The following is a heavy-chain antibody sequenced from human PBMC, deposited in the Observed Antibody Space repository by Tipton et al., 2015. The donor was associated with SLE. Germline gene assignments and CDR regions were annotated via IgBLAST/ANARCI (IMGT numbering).Heavy chain of an antibody. CDR2: INHSGST. CDR3: ARAARGNDY. D-gene: IGHD6-6*01. V-gene: IGHV4-34*01. J-gene: IGHJ4*02. Sequence: TLSLTCAVYGGSFSGYYWSWIRQPPGKGLEWIGEINHSGSTNYNPSLKSRVTISVDTSKNQFSLKLSSVTAADTAVYYCARAARGNDYRGQGTLVTVSS. CDR1: GGSFSGYY.